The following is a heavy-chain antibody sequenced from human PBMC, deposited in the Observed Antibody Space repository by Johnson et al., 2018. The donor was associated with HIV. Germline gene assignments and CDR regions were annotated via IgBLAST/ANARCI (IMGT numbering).Heavy chain of an antibody. CDR1: GFTFSSYA. CDR3: ARIHNTMIVVIFDAFDI. J-gene: IGHJ3*02. V-gene: IGHV3-30-3*01. Sequence: QVQLVESGGGVVQPGRSLRLSCAASGFTFSSYAMHWVRQAPGKGLEWVAVISYDGSNKYYADSVKGRFSISRDNSKNIVYLQMNSLRAEDTAVYYCARIHNTMIVVIFDAFDIWGQGTMVTVSS. CDR2: ISYDGSNK. D-gene: IGHD3-22*01.